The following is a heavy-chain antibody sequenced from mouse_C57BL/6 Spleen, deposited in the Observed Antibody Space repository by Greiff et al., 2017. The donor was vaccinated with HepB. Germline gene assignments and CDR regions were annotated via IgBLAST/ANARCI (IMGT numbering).Heavy chain of an antibody. D-gene: IGHD1-1*01. J-gene: IGHJ4*01. CDR3: ARGPATVVAPYAIDY. V-gene: IGHV3-6*01. Sequence: EVQLQESGPGLVKPSQSLSLTCSVTGYSITSGYYWNWIRQFPGNKLEWMGYISYDGSNNYNPSLKNRISITRDTSKTQFFLKLNSVTTEDTATYYCARGPATVVAPYAIDYWGQGTSVTVSS. CDR1: GYSITSGYY. CDR2: ISYDGSN.